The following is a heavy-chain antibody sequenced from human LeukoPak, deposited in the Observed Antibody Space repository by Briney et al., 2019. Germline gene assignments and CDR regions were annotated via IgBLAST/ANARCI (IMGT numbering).Heavy chain of an antibody. V-gene: IGHV3-23*01. CDR2: ISGSGGST. Sequence: GGSLRLSCAASGFTFSSYAMSWVRQAPGEGLEWVSTISGSGGSTYYADSVKGRFTISRDNSKKTLYLHMNSLRADDTAVYYCAKDEVGTSWGQGTLVTVSS. J-gene: IGHJ5*02. D-gene: IGHD2-15*01. CDR3: AKDEVGTS. CDR1: GFTFSSYA.